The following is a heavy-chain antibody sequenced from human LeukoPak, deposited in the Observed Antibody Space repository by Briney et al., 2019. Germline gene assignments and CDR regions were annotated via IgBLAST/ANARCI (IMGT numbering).Heavy chain of an antibody. V-gene: IGHV4-38-2*02. J-gene: IGHJ5*02. CDR2: IYYAGSS. D-gene: IGHD2/OR15-2a*01. CDR1: GYSISSGYY. Sequence: PSETLSLTCTVSGYSISSGYYWGWIRQPPGKGLEWIANIYYAGSSNYNPSLKSRVSVSIDASKNHLSLKLTSVTAADTAIYYCARQAVIIPTGMEGPWFDPWGQGTLVAVSS. CDR3: ARQAVIIPTGMEGPWFDP.